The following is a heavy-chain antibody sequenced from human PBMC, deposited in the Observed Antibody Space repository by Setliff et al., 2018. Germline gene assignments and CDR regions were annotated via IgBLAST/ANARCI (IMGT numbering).Heavy chain of an antibody. CDR2: INPNSGGT. Sequence: GASVKVSCKASGYTFTGYYMHWVRQAPGQGLEWMGWINPNSGGTNYAQKFQGRVTMTRDTSISTAYMELSRLRADDTAVYYCARKDISSSGVWFDPWGQGTLVTVSS. CDR3: ARKDISSSGVWFDP. CDR1: GYTFTGYY. J-gene: IGHJ5*02. V-gene: IGHV1-2*02. D-gene: IGHD6-6*01.